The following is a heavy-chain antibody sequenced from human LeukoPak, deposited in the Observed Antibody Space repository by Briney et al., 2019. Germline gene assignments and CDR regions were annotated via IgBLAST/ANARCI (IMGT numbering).Heavy chain of an antibody. CDR3: ARETQQLVDLYYYYYYMDV. V-gene: IGHV3-48*02. J-gene: IGHJ6*03. Sequence: GGSLRLSCAASGFTFSSYSMNCVRQAPGKGLEWVSYISSSSSTIYYADSVKGRFTISRDNAKNSLYLQMNSLRDEDTAVYYCARETQQLVDLYYYYYYMDVWGKGTTVTVSS. CDR2: ISSSSSTI. CDR1: GFTFSSYS. D-gene: IGHD6-13*01.